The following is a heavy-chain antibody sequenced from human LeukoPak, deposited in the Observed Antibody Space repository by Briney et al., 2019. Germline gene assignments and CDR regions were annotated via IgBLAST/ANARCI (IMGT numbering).Heavy chain of an antibody. J-gene: IGHJ4*02. CDR1: GYTFTGYY. Sequence: ASVKVSCKASGYTFTGYYMHWVRQAPGRGLEWMGWINPNSGGTNYAQKFQGRVTMTRDTSISTAYMELSRLRSDDTAVYYCARESGYSGYDLGAVAGIDYWGQGTLVTVSS. V-gene: IGHV1-2*02. CDR3: ARESGYSGYDLGAVAGIDY. CDR2: INPNSGGT. D-gene: IGHD5-12*01.